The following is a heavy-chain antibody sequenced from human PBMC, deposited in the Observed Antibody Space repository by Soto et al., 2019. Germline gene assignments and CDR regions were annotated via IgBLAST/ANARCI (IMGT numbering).Heavy chain of an antibody. D-gene: IGHD2-21*02. CDR2: IYYSGST. CDR1: GGSISRYY. CDR3: ARGYCGGDCYSYNWFDP. V-gene: IGHV4-59*01. J-gene: IGHJ5*02. Sequence: QVQLQESGPGLVKPSETLSLTCTVSGGSISRYYWSWIRQPPGKGLEWIGYIYYSGSTNYNPSLKSRVTISVDTSKNQFSLKLSSVTAADTAVYYCARGYCGGDCYSYNWFDPWGQGTLVTVSS.